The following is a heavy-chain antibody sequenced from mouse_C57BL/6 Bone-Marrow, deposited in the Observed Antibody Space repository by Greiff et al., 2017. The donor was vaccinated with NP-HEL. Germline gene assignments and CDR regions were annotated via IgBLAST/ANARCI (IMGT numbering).Heavy chain of an antibody. CDR2: IDPENGDT. CDR3: TTGRYGNYFDY. J-gene: IGHJ2*01. V-gene: IGHV14-4*01. D-gene: IGHD2-1*01. CDR1: GFNIKDDY. Sequence: DVQLQESGAELVRPGASVKLSCTASGFNIKDDYMHWVKQRPEQGLEWIGWIDPENGDTEYASKFQGKATITADTSSNTAYLQLSSLTSEDTAVYYCTTGRYGNYFDYWGQGTTLTVSS.